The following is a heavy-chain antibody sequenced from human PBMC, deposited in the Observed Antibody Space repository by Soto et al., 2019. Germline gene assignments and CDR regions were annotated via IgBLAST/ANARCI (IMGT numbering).Heavy chain of an antibody. J-gene: IGHJ4*02. CDR1: GFTFSSYA. CDR3: AKDLWFGELSPEDY. Sequence: EVQLLESGGGLVQPGGSLRLSCAASGFTFSSYAKSWVRQAPGKGLEWVSTISGDGGSTYYADSVKGRFTISRDDSKNTVYLQMNSLRDEDTAVYYCAKDLWFGELSPEDYWGQGTLVTVSS. V-gene: IGHV3-23*01. CDR2: ISGDGGST. D-gene: IGHD3-10*01.